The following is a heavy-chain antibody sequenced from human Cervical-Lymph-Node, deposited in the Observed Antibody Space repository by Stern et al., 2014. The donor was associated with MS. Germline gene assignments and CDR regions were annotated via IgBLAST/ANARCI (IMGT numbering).Heavy chain of an antibody. CDR2: IIPIFGTA. J-gene: IGHJ4*02. V-gene: IGHV1-69*01. CDR3: DARIAALGTYFDY. CDR1: GGTFSSYA. D-gene: IGHD6-25*01. Sequence: VQLVESGAEVKKPGSSVKVSCKASGGTFSSYAISWVRQAPGQGLEWMGGIIPIFGTANYAQKFQGRLTITADESTSTAYMELSSLRSEDTAVYYCDARIAALGTYFDYWGQGTLVTVSS.